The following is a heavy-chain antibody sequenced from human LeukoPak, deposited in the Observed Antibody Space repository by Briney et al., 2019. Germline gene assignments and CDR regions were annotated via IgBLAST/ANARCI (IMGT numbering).Heavy chain of an antibody. CDR1: GFTFSSYS. Sequence: GGSLRLSCAASGFTFSSYSMNWVRQAPGKGLEWVSSISSSSSYIYYADSVKGRFTISRDSAKNSLYLQMNSLRAEDTAVYYCARATATPVPAAMDVWGQGTTVTVSS. J-gene: IGHJ6*02. CDR3: ARATATPVPAAMDV. CDR2: ISSSSSYI. D-gene: IGHD2-2*01. V-gene: IGHV3-21*01.